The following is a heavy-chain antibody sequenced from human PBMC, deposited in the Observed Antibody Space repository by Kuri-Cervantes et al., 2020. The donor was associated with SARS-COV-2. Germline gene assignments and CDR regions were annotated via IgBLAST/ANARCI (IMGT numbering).Heavy chain of an antibody. V-gene: IGHV3-23*01. CDR2: ISGRGDNT. Sequence: GGSLRLSCAASGFPFDNYAMTWVRQAPGKGLEWVSTISGRGDNTYFAASVKGRFTISRDNSKNTLYLQMNSLRAEDTAVYYCAKVVRGYYGSGSYEGGMDVWGQGTTVTVSS. CDR3: AKVVRGYYGSGSYEGGMDV. CDR1: GFPFDNYA. D-gene: IGHD3-10*01. J-gene: IGHJ6*02.